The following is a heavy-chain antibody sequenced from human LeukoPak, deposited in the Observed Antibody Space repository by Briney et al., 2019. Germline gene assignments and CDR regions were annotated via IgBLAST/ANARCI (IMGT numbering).Heavy chain of an antibody. J-gene: IGHJ4*02. CDR1: GFTFSTYS. V-gene: IGHV3-21*01. CDR3: ARDPGSRWSPTDS. CDR2: ISGSTTYI. D-gene: IGHD6-13*01. Sequence: GGSLRLSCAASGFTFSTYSMNWVRQAPGKGLEWVSSISGSTTYIYYADSVKGRFTISRDNAKNSLYLQMNSLRVEDTAVYYCARDPGSRWSPTDSWGQGTLVTVSS.